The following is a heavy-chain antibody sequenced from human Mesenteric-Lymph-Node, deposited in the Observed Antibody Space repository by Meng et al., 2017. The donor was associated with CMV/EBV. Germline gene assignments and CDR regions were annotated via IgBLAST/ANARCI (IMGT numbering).Heavy chain of an antibody. V-gene: IGHV3-11*01. CDR1: GFTFSGYW. J-gene: IGHJ3*02. CDR2: ISSSGSTI. Sequence: GESLKISCVASGFTFSGYWMSWVRQAPGKGLEWVSYISSSGSTIYYADSVKGRFTISRDNAKNSLYLQMNSLRAEDTAVYYCARVHPTEGAFDIWGQGTMVTVSS. CDR3: ARVHPTEGAFDI.